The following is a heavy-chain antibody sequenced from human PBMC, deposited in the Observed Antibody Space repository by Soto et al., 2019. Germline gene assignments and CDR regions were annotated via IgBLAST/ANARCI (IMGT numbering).Heavy chain of an antibody. CDR3: ARDTYSGYDFGL. Sequence: QVQLRESGPGLVKPSQTLSLTCSVSGASVAGGSYYWSWVRQPPGKGLEWIGYIPSRGRPFYNPSLSSRGTISADTSKIQLSLQLPSVTAADTAVYYCARDTYSGYDFGLWGQGTLVTVSS. V-gene: IGHV4-30-4*01. CDR1: GASVAGGSYY. D-gene: IGHD5-12*01. J-gene: IGHJ5*02. CDR2: IPSRGRP.